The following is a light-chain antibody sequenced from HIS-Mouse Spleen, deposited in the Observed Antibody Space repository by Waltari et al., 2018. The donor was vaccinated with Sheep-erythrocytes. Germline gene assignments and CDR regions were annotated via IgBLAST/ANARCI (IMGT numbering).Light chain of an antibody. J-gene: IGLJ1*01. V-gene: IGLV2-11*01. CDR1: SSDVGGYNY. Sequence: QSALTQPRSVSGSPGQSVTISCTGTSSDVGGYNYVSWYQHHPGKAPKLMIYDVSKRPSGVRDRFSVSKSGNTASLTISGLQAEDEADYYCCSYAGSYNHVFATGTKVTVL. CDR2: DVS. CDR3: CSYAGSYNHV.